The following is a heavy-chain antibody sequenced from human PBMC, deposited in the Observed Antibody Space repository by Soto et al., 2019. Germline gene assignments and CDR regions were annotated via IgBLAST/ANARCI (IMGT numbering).Heavy chain of an antibody. V-gene: IGHV3-48*01. J-gene: IGHJ4*02. CDR2: ISSSSRSI. CDR3: ARDSYGDYLFDY. D-gene: IGHD4-17*01. CDR1: GFTFSSYS. Sequence: EVQLVESGGGLVQPGGSLRLSCAASGFTFSSYSMNWVRQALGKGLEWVSYISSSSRSIYYADSVEGRFTISRDNAKNSLYLQMNSLRAEDTAVYYCARDSYGDYLFDYWGQGTLVTVSS.